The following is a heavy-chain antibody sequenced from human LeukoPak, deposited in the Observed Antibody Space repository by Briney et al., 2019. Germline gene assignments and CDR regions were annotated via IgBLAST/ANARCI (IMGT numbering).Heavy chain of an antibody. CDR1: GFTFSMYW. D-gene: IGHD2-21*02. Sequence: GGSLRLSCVASGFTFSMYWISWVRQAPGKGPEWVANIKADGSETYYMDSVKGRFSISRDNTKNSVYLQMSSLRAEDTAVYYCGRDGVTSSVDKWGQGTLVTVSS. J-gene: IGHJ4*02. CDR3: GRDGVTSSVDK. CDR2: IKADGSET. V-gene: IGHV3-7*01.